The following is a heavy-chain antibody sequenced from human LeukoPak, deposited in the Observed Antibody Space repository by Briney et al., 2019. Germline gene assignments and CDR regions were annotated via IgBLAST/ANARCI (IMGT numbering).Heavy chain of an antibody. CDR3: ARGHYDFWSGSTY. J-gene: IGHJ4*02. Sequence: ALVKVSCKASGYTFTGYYMHWVRQAPGQGLEWMGCINPNSGGTSYAQKFQGRVTMTRDTSISTAYMELSRLRSDDTAVYYCARGHYDFWSGSTYWGQGTLVTVSS. CDR1: GYTFTGYY. V-gene: IGHV1-2*02. D-gene: IGHD3-3*01. CDR2: INPNSGGT.